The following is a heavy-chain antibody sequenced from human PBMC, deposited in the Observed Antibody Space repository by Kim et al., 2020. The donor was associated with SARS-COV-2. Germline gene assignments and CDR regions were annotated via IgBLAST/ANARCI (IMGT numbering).Heavy chain of an antibody. CDR1: GYTFTSYG. CDR2: ISAYNGNT. Sequence: ASVKVSCKASGYTFTSYGISWVRQAPGQGLEWMGWISAYNGNTNYAQKLQGRVTMTTDTSTSTAYMELRSLRSDDTAVYYCARDPPPQWPVGMDVWGQGTTVTVSS. CDR3: ARDPPPQWPVGMDV. V-gene: IGHV1-18*01. J-gene: IGHJ6*02. D-gene: IGHD6-19*01.